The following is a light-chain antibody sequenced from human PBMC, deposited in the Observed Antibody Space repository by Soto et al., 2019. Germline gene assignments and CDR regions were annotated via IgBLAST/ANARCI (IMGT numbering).Light chain of an antibody. V-gene: IGKV1-5*03. CDR2: KAS. Sequence: DIQMTQSPSTLSASVGDRFTITFRSSQSISSWLAWYQQKPGKAPKLLIYKASSLESGVPSRFSGSGSGTDLTLTISSLQPEDFATYYCLQDYNYPITFGQGTRLEIK. CDR1: QSISSW. J-gene: IGKJ5*01. CDR3: LQDYNYPIT.